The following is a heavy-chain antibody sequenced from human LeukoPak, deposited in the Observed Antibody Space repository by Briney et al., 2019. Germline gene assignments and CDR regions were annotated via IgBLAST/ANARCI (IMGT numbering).Heavy chain of an antibody. J-gene: IGHJ4*02. V-gene: IGHV1-18*01. CDR1: GYTFTSYG. CDR3: ARVDSTPSMXXVXIDY. CDR2: ISAYNGNT. D-gene: IGHD2/OR15-2a*01. Sequence: ASVKVSCKASGYTFTSYGISWVRQAPGQGLEWMGWISAYNGNTNYAQKLQGRVTMTTDTSTSTAYMELRSLRSDDTAVYYCARVDSTPSMXXVXIDYWGQGTLVTVSS.